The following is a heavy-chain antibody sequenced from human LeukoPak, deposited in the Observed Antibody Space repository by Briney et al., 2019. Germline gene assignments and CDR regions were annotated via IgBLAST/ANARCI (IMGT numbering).Heavy chain of an antibody. V-gene: IGHV4-59*01. D-gene: IGHD2-2*01. CDR2: IYFSGVT. J-gene: IGHJ5*02. CDR3: ARDNVVPAAIHWFDP. Sequence: SETLSLTCTVSGDSISSYYWSWIRQPPGKRLEWIGYIYFSGVTNYNPSLKSRVTISVDTSKNQFSLKLSSVTAADTAVYYCARDNVVPAAIHWFDPWGQGTLVTVSS. CDR1: GDSISSYY.